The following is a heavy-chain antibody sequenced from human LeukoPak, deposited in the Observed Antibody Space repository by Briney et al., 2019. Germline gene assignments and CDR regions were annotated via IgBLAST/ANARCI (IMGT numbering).Heavy chain of an antibody. Sequence: SETLSLTCTVSGDSFSSGDYYWSWIRQPPGKGLEWIGNIYHSRSTYYNPSLKSRVTISVDTSKNQFSLKLNSVTAADTAVYYCAKNSGYYHPYYIDSWGQGTLVTVSS. CDR1: GDSFSSGDYY. CDR3: AKNSGYYHPYYIDS. V-gene: IGHV4-30-4*01. D-gene: IGHD3-22*01. J-gene: IGHJ4*02. CDR2: IYHSRST.